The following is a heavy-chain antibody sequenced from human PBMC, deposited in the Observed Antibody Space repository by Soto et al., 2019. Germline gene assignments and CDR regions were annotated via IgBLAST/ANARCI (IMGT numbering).Heavy chain of an antibody. J-gene: IGHJ6*02. CDR1: GGPLTGYY. Sequence: SETMSRPCAVYGGPLTGYYWSWIRKPPGKGLEWIGEINHSGSTHYKPSLKSRVTISVDTSKNQCSLTLSSVTAADTAVYYCARGWYCSGGRCYSRYYYYYYGMDVWGQGTTVTASS. CDR2: INHSGST. D-gene: IGHD2-15*01. V-gene: IGHV4-34*01. CDR3: ARGWYCSGGRCYSRYYYYYYGMDV.